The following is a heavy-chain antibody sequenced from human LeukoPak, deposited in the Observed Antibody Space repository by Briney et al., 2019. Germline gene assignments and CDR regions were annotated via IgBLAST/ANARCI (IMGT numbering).Heavy chain of an antibody. CDR3: AKGPTLTSFGS. Sequence: GGSLRLSCVVSGFTLSNSAMTWVRQAPGKGVEWVAIIGDSDTSTNYPDSVRGRFIISRDNSKDTLHLQMDSLRVEDTAVYYCAKGPTLTSFGSWGQGTLVTVSS. CDR1: GFTLSNSA. V-gene: IGHV3-23*05. D-gene: IGHD4-17*01. CDR2: IGDSDTST. J-gene: IGHJ4*01.